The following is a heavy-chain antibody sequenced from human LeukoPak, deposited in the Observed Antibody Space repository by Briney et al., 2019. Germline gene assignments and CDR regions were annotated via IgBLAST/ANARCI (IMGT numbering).Heavy chain of an antibody. J-gene: IGHJ4*02. CDR2: IYHSGST. Sequence: SETLSLTCAVSGGCISSCGYSWSWIRQPPGKGLEWIGYIYHSGSTYYNPSLKSRVTISVDRSKNQFSLKLSSVTAADTTVYYCATGSRSFDYWGQGTLVTVSS. V-gene: IGHV4-30-2*01. CDR1: GGCISSCGYS. CDR3: ATGSRSFDY.